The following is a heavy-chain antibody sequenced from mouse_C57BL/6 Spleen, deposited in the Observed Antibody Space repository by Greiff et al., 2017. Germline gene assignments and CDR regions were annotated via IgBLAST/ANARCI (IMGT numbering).Heavy chain of an antibody. Sequence: QVQLQQSGAELARPGASVKLSCKASGYTFTSYGISWVKQRTGQGLEWIGEIYPRSGNTYYNEKFKGKATLPADKSSSTAYMELRSLTSEDSAVYFCARGTHYYGSSPYYYAMDYWGQGTSVTVSS. CDR1: GYTFTSYG. J-gene: IGHJ4*01. CDR2: IYPRSGNT. CDR3: ARGTHYYGSSPYYYAMDY. V-gene: IGHV1-81*01. D-gene: IGHD1-1*01.